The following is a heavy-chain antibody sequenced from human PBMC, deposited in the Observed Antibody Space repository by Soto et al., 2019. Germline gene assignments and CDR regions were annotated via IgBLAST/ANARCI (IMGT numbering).Heavy chain of an antibody. D-gene: IGHD3-22*01. CDR1: GGTFSSYA. CDR2: IIPIFGTA. V-gene: IGHV1-69*01. CDR3: ARVPRSGYDSSAGRWFDP. Sequence: QVQLVQSGAEVKKPGSSVKVSCKASGGTFSSYAISWVRQAPGQGLEWMGGIIPIFGTANYAQKFQGRVTITADESTSTAYMELSSLRSEDTAVYYCARVPRSGYDSSAGRWFDPWGQGTLVTVSS. J-gene: IGHJ5*02.